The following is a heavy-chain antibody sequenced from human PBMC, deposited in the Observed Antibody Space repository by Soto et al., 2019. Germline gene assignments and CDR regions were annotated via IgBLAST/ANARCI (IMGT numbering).Heavy chain of an antibody. CDR2: INAGNGNT. V-gene: IGHV1-3*01. CDR1: GYTFTSDA. Sequence: GASVKVSWKASGYTFTSDAMHWGLQAPGQRLEWMGWINAGNGNTKYSQKFQGRVTITRDTSASTAYMELSSLRSEDTAVYYCARGGSGSYYRYFDYWGQGTLVTVSS. J-gene: IGHJ4*02. CDR3: ARGGSGSYYRYFDY. D-gene: IGHD3-10*01.